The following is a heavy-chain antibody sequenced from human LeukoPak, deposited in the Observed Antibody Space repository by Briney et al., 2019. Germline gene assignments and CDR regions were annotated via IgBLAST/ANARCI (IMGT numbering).Heavy chain of an antibody. Sequence: GGSLRLSCAASGFTLSSYWMSWVRQAPGKGLEWVANIKQDGSEKYYVDSVKGRFTISRDNGKNSLYLQMDSLRAVDTAVYYCARTSGTGWSHWGQGTLVTVSS. CDR1: GFTLSSYW. J-gene: IGHJ4*02. CDR3: ARTSGTGWSH. V-gene: IGHV3-7*01. D-gene: IGHD6-19*01. CDR2: IKQDGSEK.